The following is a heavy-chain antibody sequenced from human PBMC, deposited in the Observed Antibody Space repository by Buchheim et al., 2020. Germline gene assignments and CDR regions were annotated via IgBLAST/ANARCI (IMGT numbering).Heavy chain of an antibody. J-gene: IGHJ5*02. V-gene: IGHV4-31*03. CDR2: VYYSGAT. Sequence: QVLLQESGPGLVKPSQTLSLTCNVSVGSISTSGYYWTWIRLHPGKGLEWIGYVYYSGATHYNPSLKSRVSMSVDTSKKQFSLNLNSVTAADTAVYYCAREYSSPSGRGNWFDPWGQGTL. D-gene: IGHD6-6*01. CDR1: VGSISTSGYY. CDR3: AREYSSPSGRGNWFDP.